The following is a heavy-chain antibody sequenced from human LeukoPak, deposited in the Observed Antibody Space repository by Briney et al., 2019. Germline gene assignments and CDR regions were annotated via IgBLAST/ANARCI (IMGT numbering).Heavy chain of an antibody. D-gene: IGHD1-1*01. Sequence: PGGSLRLSCAASGFTFSSYAMHWVRQAPGKGLEWVAVISYDGSNKYYADSVKGRFTISRDNDKNTVFLEMNSLRAEDTAVYYCARDGASIDDQYYGLDVWGQGTTVTVSS. CDR3: ARDGASIDDQYYGLDV. CDR1: GFTFSSYA. V-gene: IGHV3-30-3*01. J-gene: IGHJ6*02. CDR2: ISYDGSNK.